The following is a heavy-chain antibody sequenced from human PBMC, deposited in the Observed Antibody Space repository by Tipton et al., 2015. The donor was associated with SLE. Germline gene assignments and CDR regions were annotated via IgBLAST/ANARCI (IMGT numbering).Heavy chain of an antibody. V-gene: IGHV3-66*02. J-gene: IGHJ6*02. CDR2: IYSGGST. D-gene: IGHD2-2*01. Sequence: GSLRLSCAASGFTVSSNYMSWVRQAPGKGLEWVSVIYSGGSTYYADSVKGRFTISRDNSKNTLYLQMNSLRAEDTAVYYCAREGCSSTSCYGYYYGMDVWGQGTTVTVSS. CDR1: GFTVSSNY. CDR3: AREGCSSTSCYGYYYGMDV.